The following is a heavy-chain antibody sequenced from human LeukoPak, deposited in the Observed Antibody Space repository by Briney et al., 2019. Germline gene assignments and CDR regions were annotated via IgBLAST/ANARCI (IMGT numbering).Heavy chain of an antibody. J-gene: IGHJ3*02. CDR3: ASPTQWELLGDAFDI. CDR1: GGSINNYY. V-gene: IGHV4-59*12. CDR2: VYYSGST. D-gene: IGHD1-26*01. Sequence: PSETLSLTCSVSGGSINNYYWSRIRQPPGKGLECFGYVYYSGSTYYNPSLKSRVTISVDTSKNQFSLKLSSVTAADTAVYYCASPTQWELLGDAFDIWGQGTMVTVSS.